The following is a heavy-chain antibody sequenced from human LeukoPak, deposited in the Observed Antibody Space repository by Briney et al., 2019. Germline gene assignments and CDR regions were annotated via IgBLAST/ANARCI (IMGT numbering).Heavy chain of an antibody. CDR2: ISGSDGST. CDR1: GFTFSYYA. V-gene: IGHV3-23*01. D-gene: IGHD4-11*01. Sequence: GGSLRLSCAASGFTFSYYAMNWVRQAPGKGLEWVSAISGSDGSTYYADSVKGRFTISRDNSKNTLYLQMNSLRAEDTAVYYCAKAGDYSYFDYWGQGTLVTVSA. CDR3: AKAGDYSYFDY. J-gene: IGHJ4*02.